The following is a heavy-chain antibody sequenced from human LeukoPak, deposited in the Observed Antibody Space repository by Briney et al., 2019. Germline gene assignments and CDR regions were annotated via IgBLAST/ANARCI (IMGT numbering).Heavy chain of an antibody. D-gene: IGHD3-3*01. CDR3: ARDVDFWSGYRRYAFDI. J-gene: IGHJ3*02. CDR2: INPSGGST. Sequence: EASVKVSCKASGYTFTSYYMHWVRQAPGQGLEWMGIINPSGGSTSYAQKFQGRVTMTRDTSTSTVYMELSSLRSEDTAVYYCARDVDFWSGYRRYAFDIWGQGTMVTVSS. CDR1: GYTFTSYY. V-gene: IGHV1-46*01.